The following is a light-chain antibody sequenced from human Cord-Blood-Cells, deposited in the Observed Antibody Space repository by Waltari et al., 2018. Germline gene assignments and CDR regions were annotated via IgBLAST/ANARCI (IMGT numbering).Light chain of an antibody. V-gene: IGKV1-5*03. Sequence: DIQMTHSPSTLSASVGYRVTITCRASQSISSWLAWYQQKPGKAPKILIYKASSLESGVPSRFSGSGSGTEFTLTISSLQPDDFATYYCQQYNSYWTFGQGTKVEIK. CDR2: KAS. CDR1: QSISSW. J-gene: IGKJ1*01. CDR3: QQYNSYWT.